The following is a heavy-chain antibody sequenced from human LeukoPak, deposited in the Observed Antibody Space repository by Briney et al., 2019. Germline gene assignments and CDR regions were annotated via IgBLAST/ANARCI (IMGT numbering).Heavy chain of an antibody. Sequence: PSETLSLTCTVSGGSISSYYWSWIRQPPGKGLEWIGYIYTSGSTNYNPSLKSRVTISVDTSKNQFSLKLSSVTAADTAVYYCARDEVRGAEPYYYYGMDVWGQGTTVTVSS. CDR3: ARDEVRGAEPYYYYGMDV. J-gene: IGHJ6*02. V-gene: IGHV4-4*09. CDR2: IYTSGST. D-gene: IGHD3-10*01. CDR1: GGSISSYY.